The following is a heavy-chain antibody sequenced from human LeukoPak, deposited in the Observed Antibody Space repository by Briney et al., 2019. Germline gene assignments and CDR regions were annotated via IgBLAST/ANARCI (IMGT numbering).Heavy chain of an antibody. D-gene: IGHD2-15*01. CDR2: ISGSGGST. Sequence: PGGSLRLSCAASGFAFSSYAMSWVRQAPGKGLEWVSDISGSGGSTHYADSVKGRFTISRDNSKNTLSLQMNSLRDEDTAVYYCARQDCSGGSCYSIPFDYWGQGTLVTASS. V-gene: IGHV3-23*01. CDR3: ARQDCSGGSCYSIPFDY. CDR1: GFAFSSYA. J-gene: IGHJ4*02.